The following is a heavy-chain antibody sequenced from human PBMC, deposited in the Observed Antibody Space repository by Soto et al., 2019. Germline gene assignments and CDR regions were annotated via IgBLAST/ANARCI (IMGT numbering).Heavy chain of an antibody. CDR3: LPGGDGYSCEAGHAFDI. CDR2: IYPGDSDT. CDR1: GHSFTSYW. V-gene: IGHV5-51*01. D-gene: IGHD5-18*01. Sequence: GESLKISCKGSGHSFTSYWIGWLRPIPGKGLESMGIIYPGDSDTRYSPSFPGQVTISADKSISTAYLQWSSLKASDTAMYYCLPGGDGYSCEAGHAFDIGSQGTLDTAS. J-gene: IGHJ3*02.